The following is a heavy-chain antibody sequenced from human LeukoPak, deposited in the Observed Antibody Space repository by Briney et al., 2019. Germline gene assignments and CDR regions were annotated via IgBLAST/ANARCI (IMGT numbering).Heavy chain of an antibody. CDR1: GFTLSGSA. CDR3: SRFDLDYDGSRYASDGLDF. V-gene: IGHV3-73*01. Sequence: PGGSLRLSCAASGFTLSGSAVHWVRQASGKGLEGLGRIRTKPDNYAAAYVASVKGRLTISRDHSKNSAYLQMDSLKTEDTAVYYCSRFDLDYDGSRYASDGLDFWGQGTTVIVSS. D-gene: IGHD3-22*01. CDR2: IRTKPDNYAA. J-gene: IGHJ6*02.